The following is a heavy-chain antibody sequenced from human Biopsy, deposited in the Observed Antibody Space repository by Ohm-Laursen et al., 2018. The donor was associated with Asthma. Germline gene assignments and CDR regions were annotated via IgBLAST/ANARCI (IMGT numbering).Heavy chain of an antibody. CDR3: ARCQVGYSSGWSLLLKKIYYSGMDV. CDR1: GGTFRNFA. CDR2: IMTVFGTT. J-gene: IGHJ6*02. D-gene: IGHD6-19*01. Sequence: SVKVSCQAPGGTFRNFAISWVRQAPGQGLEWLGGIMTVFGTTNYAQKFQGRVTITADESTSTAYMEVTSLRSEDTAIYYCARCQVGYSSGWSLLLKKIYYSGMDVWGQGTTVTVS. V-gene: IGHV1-69*13.